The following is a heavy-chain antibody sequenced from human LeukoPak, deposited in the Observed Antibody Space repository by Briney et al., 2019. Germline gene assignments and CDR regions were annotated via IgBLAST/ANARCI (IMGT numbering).Heavy chain of an antibody. CDR3: ARQYRQQLVQEYYFDY. Sequence: SETLSLTCTVSGGSISSYYWSWIRQPPGKGLEGIGYIYTSGSTNYNPSLKSRVTISVDTSKNQFSLKLSSVTAADTAVYYCARQYRQQLVQEYYFDYWGQGTLVTVSS. CDR2: IYTSGST. D-gene: IGHD6-13*01. CDR1: GGSISSYY. J-gene: IGHJ4*02. V-gene: IGHV4-4*09.